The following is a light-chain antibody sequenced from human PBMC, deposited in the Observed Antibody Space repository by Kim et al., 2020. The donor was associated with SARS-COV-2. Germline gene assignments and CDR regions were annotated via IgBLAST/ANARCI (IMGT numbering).Light chain of an antibody. CDR1: KLGDKY. CDR2: QDS. V-gene: IGLV3-1*01. CDR3: QAWDSSTEWV. J-gene: IGLJ3*02. Sequence: SYELTQPPSVSVSPGQTASITCSGDKLGDKYACWYQQKPGQSPVLVIYQDSKRPSGIPERFSGSNSGNTATLTISGTQAIDEADYYCQAWDSSTEWVFGGGTQLTVL.